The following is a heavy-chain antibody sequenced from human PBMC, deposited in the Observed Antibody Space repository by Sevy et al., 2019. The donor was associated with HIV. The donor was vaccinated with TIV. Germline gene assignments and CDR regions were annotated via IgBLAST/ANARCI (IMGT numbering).Heavy chain of an antibody. CDR2: IYHSGTT. Sequence: SETLSLTCAVSGGSIISVNWWHWVRQSPGKGLEWIGEIYHSGTTNDNPSLNSPVTLSVDNSKNQFSLNLYSVTAAHTAVYYCAGAGETPRRFDPWGQGSLVTVSS. V-gene: IGHV4-4*02. CDR1: GGSIISVNW. CDR3: AGAGETPRRFDP. D-gene: IGHD1-26*01. J-gene: IGHJ5*02.